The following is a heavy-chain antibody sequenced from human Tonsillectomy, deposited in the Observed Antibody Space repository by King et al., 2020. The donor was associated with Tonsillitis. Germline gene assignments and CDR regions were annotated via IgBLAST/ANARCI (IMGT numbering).Heavy chain of an antibody. J-gene: IGHJ4*02. CDR2: IHDSGNA. Sequence: QLQESGPGLVKPSETLSLTCAVSGGSVRSNSNYWGWIRQPPGKGLEWIGSIHDSGNAYYNPSLKSRSTISVDTSRNQFSLKLTSVTAADTAVFYCVRHVEGKGIAVAGVWGQGTLVTVSS. CDR3: VRHVEGKGIAVAGV. V-gene: IGHV4-39*01. CDR1: GGSVRSNSNY. D-gene: IGHD6-19*01.